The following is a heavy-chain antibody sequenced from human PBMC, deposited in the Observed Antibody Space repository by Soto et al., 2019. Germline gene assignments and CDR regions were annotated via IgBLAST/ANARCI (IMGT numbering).Heavy chain of an antibody. Sequence: PSETLSLTCTFSGGSISNYYWNWIRQPPGKGLEWIGYIYSSGSTNYNPSLESRVTLSVHTSKNQFSLRLSSVTAADTAVYYCARGGYFDWLPPYYYYGMDVWGQGTTVT. J-gene: IGHJ6*02. V-gene: IGHV4-59*01. CDR1: GGSISNYY. CDR3: ARGGYFDWLPPYYYYGMDV. D-gene: IGHD3-9*01. CDR2: IYSSGST.